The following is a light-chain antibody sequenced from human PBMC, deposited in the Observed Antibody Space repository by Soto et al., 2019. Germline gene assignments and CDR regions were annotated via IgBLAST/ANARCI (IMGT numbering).Light chain of an antibody. CDR3: CSYAGSSFYV. V-gene: IGLV2-23*01. CDR1: SSDVGSYNL. CDR2: EGS. J-gene: IGLJ1*01. Sequence: QSALTQPASVSGSPGQSITISCTGTSSDVGSYNLVSWYQQHPGKAPKLMIYEGSKRPSGVSNRFSGSKSGNTASLTISGLQAEDEADYYGCSYAGSSFYVFGTGTKLTVL.